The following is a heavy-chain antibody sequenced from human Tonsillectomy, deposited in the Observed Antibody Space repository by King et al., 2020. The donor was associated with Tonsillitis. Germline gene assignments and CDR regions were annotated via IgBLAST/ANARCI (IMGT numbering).Heavy chain of an antibody. D-gene: IGHD6-13*01. CDR3: ARGRAAAGRVYYFDY. CDR2: IISSSSYI. Sequence: VQLVESGGGLVKPGGSLRLSCAASGFTFSSYSMNWVRQAPGKGLDWVSSIISSSSYIYYADSVKGRFTISRDNAKNSLYLQMNSLRAEDTAVYYCARGRAAAGRVYYFDYWGQGTLVTVSS. CDR1: GFTFSSYS. V-gene: IGHV3-21*01. J-gene: IGHJ4*02.